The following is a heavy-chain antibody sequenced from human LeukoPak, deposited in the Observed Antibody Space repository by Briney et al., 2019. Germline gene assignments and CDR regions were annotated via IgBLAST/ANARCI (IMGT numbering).Heavy chain of an antibody. J-gene: IGHJ4*02. V-gene: IGHV4-4*02. CDR3: ARLGDSSGYYAFDY. Sequence: SGTLSLTCAVSGGSISSSNWWSWVRQPPGKGLEWIGEIYHSGSTNYNPSLKSRVTISVDKSKNHFSLKLSSVTAADTAVYYCARLGDSSGYYAFDYWGQGTLVTVSS. CDR2: IYHSGST. CDR1: GGSISSSNW. D-gene: IGHD3-22*01.